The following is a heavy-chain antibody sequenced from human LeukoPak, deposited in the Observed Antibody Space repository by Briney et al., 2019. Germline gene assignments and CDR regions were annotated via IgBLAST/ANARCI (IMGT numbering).Heavy chain of an antibody. J-gene: IGHJ4*02. CDR2: ISTSGST. Sequence: PSETLSLTCTVSGGSISSATYSWSWIRQPAGTGLEWIGRISTSGSTNYNPSFMSRVTISVDTSENQFSLNLSSVTAADTAVYYCARDDGDYGFDYWGQGTLVTVSS. D-gene: IGHD4-17*01. V-gene: IGHV4-61*02. CDR1: GGSISSATYS. CDR3: ARDDGDYGFDY.